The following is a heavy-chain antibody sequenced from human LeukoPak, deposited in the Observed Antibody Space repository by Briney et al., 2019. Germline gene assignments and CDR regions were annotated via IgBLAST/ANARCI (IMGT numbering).Heavy chain of an antibody. J-gene: IGHJ5*02. V-gene: IGHV4-59*01. D-gene: IGHD6-19*01. Sequence: SETLSLTCTVAGGSISSYYWSWIRQPPGKGLEWIGYIYYSGSTNYNPSLKSRVTISVDTSKNQFSLKLSSATAADTAVYYCARVSSGWSNWFDPWGQGTLVTVSS. CDR2: IYYSGST. CDR3: ARVSSGWSNWFDP. CDR1: GGSISSYY.